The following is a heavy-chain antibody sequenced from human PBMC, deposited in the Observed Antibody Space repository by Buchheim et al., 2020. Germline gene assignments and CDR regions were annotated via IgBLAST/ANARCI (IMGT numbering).Heavy chain of an antibody. CDR2: IIPILGIA. D-gene: IGHD3-3*01. CDR1: GGTFSSYT. V-gene: IGHV1-69*08. Sequence: QVQLVQSGAEVKKPGSSVKVSCKASGGTFSSYTISWVRQAPGQGLEWMGRIIPILGIANYAQKFQGRVTITADKSTSTAYMELSSLRSEDTAVYYCARDTIFGVVIIPMDYYYYGMDVWGQGTT. J-gene: IGHJ6*02. CDR3: ARDTIFGVVIIPMDYYYYGMDV.